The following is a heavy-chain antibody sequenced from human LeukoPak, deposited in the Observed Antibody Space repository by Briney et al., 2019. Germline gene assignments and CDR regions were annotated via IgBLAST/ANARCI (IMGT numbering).Heavy chain of an antibody. CDR3: AKDADILTRYYLGWYYFDY. J-gene: IGHJ4*02. Sequence: GGSLRLSCAASGFTFSSYAMSWVRQAPGKGLEWVSAISGSGGSTYYADSVKGRFTISRDNSKNTLYLQMNSLRAEDTAVYYCAKDADILTRYYLGWYYFDYWGQGTLVTVSS. CDR1: GFTFSSYA. V-gene: IGHV3-23*01. D-gene: IGHD3-9*01. CDR2: ISGSGGST.